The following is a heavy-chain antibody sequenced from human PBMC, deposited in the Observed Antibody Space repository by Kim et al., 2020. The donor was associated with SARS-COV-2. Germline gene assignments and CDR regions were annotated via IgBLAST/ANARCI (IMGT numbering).Heavy chain of an antibody. V-gene: IGHV3-9*01. Sequence: GGSLRLSCAASGFTFDDYAMHWVRQAPGKGLEWVSGISWNSGSIGYADSVKGRFTISRDNAKNSLYLQMNSLRAEDTALYYCAKDGEGLGYYYDSSGYDYWGQGTLVTVSS. CDR2: ISWNSGSI. CDR1: GFTFDDYA. D-gene: IGHD3-22*01. J-gene: IGHJ4*02. CDR3: AKDGEGLGYYYDSSGYDY.